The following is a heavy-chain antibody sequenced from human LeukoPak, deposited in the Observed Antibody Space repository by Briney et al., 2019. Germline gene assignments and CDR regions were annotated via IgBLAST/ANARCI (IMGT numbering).Heavy chain of an antibody. CDR1: GFTFSSYA. CDR2: ISSSGSTI. D-gene: IGHD3-10*02. Sequence: GGSLRLSCAASGFTFSSYAMSWVRQAPGKGLEWVSYISSSGSTIYYTDSVKGRFTISRDNAKNSLYLQMNSLRAEDTAVYYCAELGITMIGGVWGKGTTVTISS. CDR3: AELGITMIGGV. J-gene: IGHJ6*04. V-gene: IGHV3-48*03.